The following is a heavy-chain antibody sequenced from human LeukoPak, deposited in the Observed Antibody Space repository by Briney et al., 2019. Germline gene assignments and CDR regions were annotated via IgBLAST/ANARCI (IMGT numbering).Heavy chain of an antibody. CDR2: IQHDGSGQ. D-gene: IGHD5-18*01. J-gene: IGHJ3*02. CDR1: GFMFSSYG. Sequence: GGSLRLSCTASGFMFSSYGMHWVRQAPGKGLDWMAYIQHDGSGQFYADSVKGRFTISRDNSKNTAYLQMNSLRVEDTALYYCAKFDTVMVNHDAFDIWGLGTMVTVSS. V-gene: IGHV3-30*02. CDR3: AKFDTVMVNHDAFDI.